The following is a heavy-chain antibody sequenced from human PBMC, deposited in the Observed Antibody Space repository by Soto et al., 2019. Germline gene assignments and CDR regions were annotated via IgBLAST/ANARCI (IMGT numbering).Heavy chain of an antibody. CDR3: ARGCPVYDYVWGSYRITDYFHY. Sequence: SQTLCDTCAVYGGSFSGYYWSWIRQPPGKGLEWIGEINHSGSTNYNPSLKSRVTISVDTSKNQFSLKLSSVTAADTAVYYCARGCPVYDYVWGSYRITDYFHYWGLVTLVTVS. CDR1: GGSFSGYY. CDR2: INHSGST. D-gene: IGHD3-16*02. J-gene: IGHJ4*02. V-gene: IGHV4-34*01.